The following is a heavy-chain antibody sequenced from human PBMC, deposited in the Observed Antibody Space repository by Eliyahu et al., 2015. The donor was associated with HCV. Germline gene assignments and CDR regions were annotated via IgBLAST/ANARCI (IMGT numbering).Heavy chain of an antibody. CDR3: TTGAPGGFDYYLDV. Sequence: EVQLVESGGGLVKPGGSLRLSCAASGFTFSKAWMSWVRQAPGKGLEWIGRIKSKTEWWDTGLRGPPKNGFTISRDDSKSTLYLQMNSLKTEDTAVYYCTTGAPGGFDYYLDVWGQGTTVTVSS. CDR1: GFTFSKAW. V-gene: IGHV3-15*01. J-gene: IGHJ6*03. D-gene: IGHD3-10*01. CDR2: IKSKTEWWDT.